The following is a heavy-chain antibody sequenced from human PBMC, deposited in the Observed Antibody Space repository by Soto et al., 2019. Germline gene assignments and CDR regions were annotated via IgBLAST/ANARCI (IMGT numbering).Heavy chain of an antibody. Sequence: SVKVSCKASGGTFSSYTISWVRQAPGQGLEWMGRIIPILGIANYAQKFQGRVTITADKSTSTAYMELSSLRSEDTAVYCCARDGIQLRSEDYYYGMDVWGQGTTVTVSS. CDR1: GGTFSSYT. D-gene: IGHD5-18*01. CDR2: IIPILGIA. V-gene: IGHV1-69*04. J-gene: IGHJ6*02. CDR3: ARDGIQLRSEDYYYGMDV.